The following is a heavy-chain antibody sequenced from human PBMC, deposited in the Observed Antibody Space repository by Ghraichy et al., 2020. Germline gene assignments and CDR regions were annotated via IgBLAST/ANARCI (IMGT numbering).Heavy chain of an antibody. CDR2: ISAYNGNT. CDR3: ARVRYYGSGTPRLYWFDP. J-gene: IGHJ5*02. Sequence: ASVKVSCKASDYTFTSYGISWVRQAPGQGLEWMGWISAYNGNTNYVQKLQGRVTMTTDTSTSTAYMELRSLRSDDTAVYYCARVRYYGSGTPRLYWFDPWGQGTLVTVSS. CDR1: DYTFTSYG. V-gene: IGHV1-18*04. D-gene: IGHD3-10*01.